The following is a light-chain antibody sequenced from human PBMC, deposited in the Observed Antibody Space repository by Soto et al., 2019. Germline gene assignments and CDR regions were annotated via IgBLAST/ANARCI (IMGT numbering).Light chain of an antibody. CDR1: QSVSSSH. Sequence: EIVLTQSPATLSLSAGERATLSCRASQSVSSSHLAWYQQKPGQAPRLLIYGASSRATGIPDRSSGSRSGTDFTLTTSSLQPQDFAVYYCQQHGSSPPITFGQGTRLDIK. J-gene: IGKJ5*01. CDR2: GAS. V-gene: IGKV3-20*01. CDR3: QQHGSSPPIT.